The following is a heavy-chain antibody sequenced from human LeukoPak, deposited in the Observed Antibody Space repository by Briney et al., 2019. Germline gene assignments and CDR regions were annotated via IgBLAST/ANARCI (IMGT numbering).Heavy chain of an antibody. CDR1: GYTFTSYG. J-gene: IGHJ4*02. CDR2: IIPILGIA. CDR3: AREIPIAVAGPLDY. V-gene: IGHV1-69*04. Sequence: SVKVSCKASGYTFTSYGISWVRQAPGQGLEWMGRIIPILGIANYAQKFQGRVTITADKSTSTAYMELSSLRSEDTAVYYCAREIPIAVAGPLDYWGQGTLVTVSS. D-gene: IGHD6-19*01.